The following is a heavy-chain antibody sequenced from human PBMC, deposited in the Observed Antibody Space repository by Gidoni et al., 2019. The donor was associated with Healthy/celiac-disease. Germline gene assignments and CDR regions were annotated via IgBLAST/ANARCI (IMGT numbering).Heavy chain of an antibody. J-gene: IGHJ5*02. CDR1: GFTFSSYS. D-gene: IGHD5-18*01. Sequence: EVQLVESGGGLVKPGGSLRLSCAASGFTFSSYSMNWVRQAPGKGLEWVSSISSSSSYIYYADSVKGRFTISRDNAKNSLYLQMNSLRAEDTAVYYCARTGLGYSYGYGWFDPWGQGTLVTVSS. CDR2: ISSSSSYI. CDR3: ARTGLGYSYGYGWFDP. V-gene: IGHV3-21*01.